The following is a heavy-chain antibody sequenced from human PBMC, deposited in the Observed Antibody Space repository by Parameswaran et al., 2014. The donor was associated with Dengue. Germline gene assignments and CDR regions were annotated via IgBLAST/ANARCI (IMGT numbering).Heavy chain of an antibody. V-gene: IGHV4-39*07. CDR2: IYYSGST. D-gene: IGHD2-2*01. CDR3: ARRTYMRSFDY. J-gene: IGHJ4*02. CDR1: GGSISSSSYY. Sequence: ASETLSLTCTVSGGSISSSSYYWGWIRQPPGKGLEWIGSIYYSGSTYYNPSLKSRVTISVDTSKNQFSLKLSSVTAADTAVYYCARRTYMRSFDYWGQGTLVTVSS.